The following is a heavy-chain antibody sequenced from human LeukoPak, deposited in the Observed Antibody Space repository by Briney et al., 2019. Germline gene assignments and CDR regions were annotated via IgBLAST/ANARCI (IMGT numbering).Heavy chain of an antibody. CDR3: AKDQACSSTSCWGYYYYYYGMDV. Sequence: PGGSLRLSCAASGFTFSSYGMHWVRQAPGKGLEWVAVISYDGSNKYYADSVKGRFTISRDNSKNTLYLQMNSLRAEDTAVYYCAKDQACSSTSCWGYYYYYYGMDVWGQGPRSPSP. CDR2: ISYDGSNK. J-gene: IGHJ6*02. V-gene: IGHV3-30*18. CDR1: GFTFSSYG. D-gene: IGHD2-2*01.